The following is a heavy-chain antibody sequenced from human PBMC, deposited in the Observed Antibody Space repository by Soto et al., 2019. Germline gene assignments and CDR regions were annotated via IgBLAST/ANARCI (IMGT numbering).Heavy chain of an antibody. D-gene: IGHD6-6*01. CDR1: GFTFSSYA. Sequence: QPGGSLRLSCAASGFTFSSYAMSWVRQAPGKGLEWGSAISGSGGSTDYADSVKGRFTISRDNSKNTLYLQMNSLRAEDTAVYYCAKVSSSIAARSSGIYYYGMDVWGQGTTVTVSS. V-gene: IGHV3-23*01. CDR2: ISGSGGST. CDR3: AKVSSSIAARSSGIYYYGMDV. J-gene: IGHJ6*02.